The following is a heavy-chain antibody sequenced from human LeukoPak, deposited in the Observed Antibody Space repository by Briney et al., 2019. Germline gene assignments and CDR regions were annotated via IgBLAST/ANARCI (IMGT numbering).Heavy chain of an antibody. CDR3: ARHPPTYCSGGSCYRGGFDY. CDR2: IYYSGST. V-gene: IGHV4-59*08. D-gene: IGHD2-15*01. Sequence: SETLSLTCTVSGGSISSYYWSWIRQPPGKGLEWIGYIYYSGSTNYNPSLKSRVTISVDTSKNQFSLKLGSVTAADTAVYYCARHPPTYCSGGSCYRGGFDYWGQGTLVTVSS. CDR1: GGSISSYY. J-gene: IGHJ4*02.